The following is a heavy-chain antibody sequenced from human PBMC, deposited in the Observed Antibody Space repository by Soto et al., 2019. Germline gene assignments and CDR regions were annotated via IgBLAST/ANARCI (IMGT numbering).Heavy chain of an antibody. CDR2: IIPIFGTA. J-gene: IGHJ6*02. Sequence: QVQLVQSGAEVKKPGSSVKVSCKASGGTFSSYAISWVRQAPGQGLEWMGGIIPIFGTADYAQKFPGRVTITAAESTSTAYMDLSSLRSEDTAVYYCASSRLGGTGYYYRMDVWGQGTTVTVSS. D-gene: IGHD3-16*01. CDR3: ASSRLGGTGYYYRMDV. CDR1: GGTFSSYA. V-gene: IGHV1-69*12.